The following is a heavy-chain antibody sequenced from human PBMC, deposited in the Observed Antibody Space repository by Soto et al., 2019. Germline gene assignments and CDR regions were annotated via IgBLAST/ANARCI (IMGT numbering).Heavy chain of an antibody. V-gene: IGHV3-30-3*01. CDR2: ISYDGSNK. D-gene: IGHD1-26*01. J-gene: IGHJ2*01. CDR3: ARVLSVGAKSPLYCYFDL. CDR1: GFTFSSYA. Sequence: QVQLVESGGGVVQPGRSLRLSCAASGFTFSSYAMHWVRQAPGKGLEWVAVISYDGSNKYYADSVKGRFTISRDNYKNTRYLQMNGLRADDTAVYYRARVLSVGAKSPLYCYFDLWGRGTLVTVSS.